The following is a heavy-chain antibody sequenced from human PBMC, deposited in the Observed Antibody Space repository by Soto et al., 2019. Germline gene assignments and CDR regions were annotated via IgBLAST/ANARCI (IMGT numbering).Heavy chain of an antibody. CDR2: ISSSSSYI. CDR3: ARGDCSSTSCYRVDGNWFDP. V-gene: IGHV3-21*01. J-gene: IGHJ5*02. CDR1: GFTFSSYS. D-gene: IGHD2-2*02. Sequence: GGSLRLSCAASGFTFSSYSMNWVRQAPGKGLEWVSSISSSSSYIYYADSVKGRFTISRDNAKNSLYLQMNSLRAEDTAVYYCARGDCSSTSCYRVDGNWFDPWGQGTLVTVSS.